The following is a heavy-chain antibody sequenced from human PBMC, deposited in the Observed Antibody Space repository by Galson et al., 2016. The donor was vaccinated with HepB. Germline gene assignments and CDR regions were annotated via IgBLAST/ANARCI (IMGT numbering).Heavy chain of an antibody. CDR1: GDSVSSNSAA. V-gene: IGHV6-1*01. CDR3: ARVRGSTFRCQNWFDP. Sequence: CAISGDSVSSNSAAWTWIRQSPLRGLEWLGRTYYRSKRDNDYAVSVKSRISIHPDTSKNLFSLQLNSVTPEDTAVYYCARVRGSTFRCQNWFDPWGQGTLVTVSS. CDR2: TYYRSKRDN. J-gene: IGHJ5*02. D-gene: IGHD2/OR15-2a*01.